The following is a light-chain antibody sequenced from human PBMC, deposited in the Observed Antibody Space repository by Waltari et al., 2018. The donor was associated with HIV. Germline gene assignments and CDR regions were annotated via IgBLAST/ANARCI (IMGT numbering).Light chain of an antibody. CDR1: TSDIGGYTF. J-gene: IGLJ2*01. V-gene: IGLV2-14*01. CDR2: EVS. Sequence: QSALTQPASVSGSPGQSITMSCTGTTSDIGGYTFVSWYQQHPGKAPKVIIYEVSNRPSGVSTRFSGSKSGNTASLTISGLQAEDEADYYCSSYSTATNVAFGGGTKLTVL. CDR3: SSYSTATNVA.